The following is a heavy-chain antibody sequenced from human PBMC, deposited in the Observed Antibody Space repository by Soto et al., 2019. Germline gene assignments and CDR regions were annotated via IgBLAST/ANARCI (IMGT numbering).Heavy chain of an antibody. CDR3: ARSSDYGDPVGYFDY. Sequence: GESLKISCRGSGYSFTSYWIGWVRQMPGKGLEWMGIIYPGDSDTRYSPSFQGQVTISADKSISTAYLQWSSLKASDTAMYYCARSSDYGDPVGYFDYWGQGALVTVSS. CDR2: IYPGDSDT. J-gene: IGHJ4*02. CDR1: GYSFTSYW. D-gene: IGHD4-17*01. V-gene: IGHV5-51*01.